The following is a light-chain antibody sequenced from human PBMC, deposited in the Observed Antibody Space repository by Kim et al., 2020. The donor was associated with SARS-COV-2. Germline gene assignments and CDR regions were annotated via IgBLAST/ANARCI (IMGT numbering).Light chain of an antibody. Sequence: SVSPGERATLSCRASQSVSSNLAWYQQKPGQAPRLLIYGASTRATRIPARFSGSGSGTEFTLTISSLQSEDFAVYYCQQYNNWWTFGQGTKVDIK. J-gene: IGKJ1*01. CDR1: QSVSSN. V-gene: IGKV3-15*01. CDR3: QQYNNWWT. CDR2: GAS.